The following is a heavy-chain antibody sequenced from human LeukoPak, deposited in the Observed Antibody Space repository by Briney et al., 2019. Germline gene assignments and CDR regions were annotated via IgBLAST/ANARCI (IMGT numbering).Heavy chain of an antibody. CDR1: GFTFDDYA. Sequence: GGSLRHSCAASGFTFDDYAMHWVRQAPGKGLEWVSGISWNSGSIGYADSVKGRFTISRDNAKNSLYLQMNSLRAEDMALYYCAKGARPGYCSSTSCPEDYYYYMDVWGKGTTVTVSS. D-gene: IGHD2-2*01. V-gene: IGHV3-9*03. CDR2: ISWNSGSI. J-gene: IGHJ6*03. CDR3: AKGARPGYCSSTSCPEDYYYYMDV.